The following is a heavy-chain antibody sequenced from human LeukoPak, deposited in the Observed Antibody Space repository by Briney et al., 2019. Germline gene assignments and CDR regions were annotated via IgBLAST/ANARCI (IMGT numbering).Heavy chain of an antibody. CDR1: GFTFTNYG. J-gene: IGHJ4*02. Sequence: GGSLRLSCEASGFTFTNYGIHWVRQAPGKGLEWVAVMSYDGSKKYYADPVKGRFTISRDNSKNTLYLQMNSLRVEDTAVYYCARDPARSMDYWGQGTLVTVSS. CDR3: ARDPARSMDY. CDR2: MSYDGSKK. V-gene: IGHV3-33*05.